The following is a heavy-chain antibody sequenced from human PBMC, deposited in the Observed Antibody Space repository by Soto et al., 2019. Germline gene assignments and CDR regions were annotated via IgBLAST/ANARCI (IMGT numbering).Heavy chain of an antibody. CDR3: ARPLWRNDYNWGYFDL. CDR2: ISYDGSNK. CDR1: GLTLRSYA. Sequence: QVQLVESGGGVVQPGRSLRLSFEASGLTLRSYAMHWVGRAPGKGLEWVAVISYDGSNKYYADSVKGRFTISRDNSKNTLYLQMNSLRAEDTAVYYCARPLWRNDYNWGYFDLWGRGTLVTVSS. J-gene: IGHJ2*01. D-gene: IGHD4-4*01. V-gene: IGHV3-30-3*01.